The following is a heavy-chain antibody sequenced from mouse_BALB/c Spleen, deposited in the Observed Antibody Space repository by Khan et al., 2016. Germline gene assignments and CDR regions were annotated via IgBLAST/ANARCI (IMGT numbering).Heavy chain of an antibody. CDR2: ISYDGNN. Sequence: EVQLQESGPGLVKPSQSLSLTCSVTGYSITSGYYWNWIRQFPGNKLEWMGYISYDGNNNYNPSLKNRISITRDTSKNQSFLKLNSVTTEDTATYYCALLLRPLDYWGQGTTLTVSS. CDR1: GYSITSGYY. V-gene: IGHV3-6*02. CDR3: ALLLRPLDY. J-gene: IGHJ2*01. D-gene: IGHD1-1*01.